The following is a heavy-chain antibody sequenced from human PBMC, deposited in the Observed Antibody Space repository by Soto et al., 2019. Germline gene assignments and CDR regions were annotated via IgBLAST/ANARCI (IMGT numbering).Heavy chain of an antibody. V-gene: IGHV1-8*01. D-gene: IGHD3-3*01. CDR3: ARGGKRITIFGVVINRFDP. J-gene: IGHJ5*02. CDR2: MNPNSGNT. Sequence: ASLKVSCKASGYTFTSYDINWVRQATGQGLEWMGWMNPNSGNTGYAQKFQGRVTMTRNTSISTAYMELSSLRSEDTAVYYCARGGKRITIFGVVINRFDPWGQGTLVTVSS. CDR1: GYTFTSYD.